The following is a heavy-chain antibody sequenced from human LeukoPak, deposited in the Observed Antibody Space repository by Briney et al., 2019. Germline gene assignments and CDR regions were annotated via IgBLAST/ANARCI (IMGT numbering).Heavy chain of an antibody. J-gene: IGHJ4*02. Sequence: PSETLSLTCTVSVGSISSGDYYWSWIRQPPGKGLEWIGYIYFIGRTYYNPSLKSRLTMSIDTSKNQFSLRLNSVAAADTAVYFCARAHILGATVDYWGQGTLVTVSS. D-gene: IGHD1-26*01. CDR3: ARAHILGATVDY. V-gene: IGHV4-30-4*01. CDR1: VGSISSGDYY. CDR2: IYFIGRT.